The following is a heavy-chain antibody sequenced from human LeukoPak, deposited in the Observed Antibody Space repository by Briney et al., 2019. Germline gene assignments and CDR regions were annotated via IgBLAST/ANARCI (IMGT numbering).Heavy chain of an antibody. J-gene: IGHJ4*02. CDR2: IKQDGSEK. CDR1: GFTFSSYW. Sequence: GGSLRLSCAASGFTFSSYWMSWVRQAPGKGLEWVANIKQDGSEKYYVDSVKGRFTISRDNAKNSLYLQMNSLRAEDTAVYYCARHLSGVTGYSYGRGIDYWGQGTLVTVSS. CDR3: ARHLSGVTGYSYGRGIDY. D-gene: IGHD5-18*01. V-gene: IGHV3-7*01.